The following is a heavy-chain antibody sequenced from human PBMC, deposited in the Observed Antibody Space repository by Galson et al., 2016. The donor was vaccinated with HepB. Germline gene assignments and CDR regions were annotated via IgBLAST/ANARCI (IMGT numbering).Heavy chain of an antibody. D-gene: IGHD3-10*01. CDR3: SRSVLVWFESDAFDI. V-gene: IGHV3-49*03. CDR1: GFNFGDYA. Sequence: SLRLSCAGSGFNFGDYAMSWFRQAPGKGLEWVGFIRSRRYGGTTEYAASVKGRFTISRDDSKSIADRQMNSLKTEDTAVYFCSRSVLVWFESDAFDIWGQGTMVTVSS. J-gene: IGHJ3*02. CDR2: IRSRRYGGTT.